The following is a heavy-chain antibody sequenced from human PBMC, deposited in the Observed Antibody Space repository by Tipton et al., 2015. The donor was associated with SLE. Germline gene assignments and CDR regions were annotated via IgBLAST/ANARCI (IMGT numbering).Heavy chain of an antibody. D-gene: IGHD2-2*03. CDR2: INHSGST. CDR3: ARVAGWIEDAFDI. J-gene: IGHJ3*02. Sequence: GLVKPSETLSLTCTVSGGSVSSCCYYWSWIRQSPGKGLEWIGEINHSGSTNYNPSLKSRVTISVDTSKNQFSLKLSSVTAADTAVYYCARVAGWIEDAFDIWGQGTMVTVSS. V-gene: IGHV4-61*01. CDR1: GGSVSSCCYY.